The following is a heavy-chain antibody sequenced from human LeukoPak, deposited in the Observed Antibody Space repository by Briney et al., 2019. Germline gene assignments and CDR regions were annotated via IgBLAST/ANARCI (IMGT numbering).Heavy chain of an antibody. CDR3: ARDYGDYGYDAFDI. J-gene: IGHJ3*02. Sequence: PGGSLRLSCAASGFTVSSNYMSWVRQAPGKGLEWVSVIYSGGSTYYADSVKGRFTISRDNSKNTLYLQMNSLRAEDTAVYYCARDYGDYGYDAFDIWGQGTMVTVSS. CDR1: GFTVSSNY. V-gene: IGHV3-53*01. D-gene: IGHD4-17*01. CDR2: IYSGGST.